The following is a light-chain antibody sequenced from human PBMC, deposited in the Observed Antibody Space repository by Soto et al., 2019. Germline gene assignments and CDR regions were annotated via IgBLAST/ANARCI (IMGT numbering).Light chain of an antibody. Sequence: QSALTQPRSVSGSPGQSVTISCTGTGNDVGAYNYVSWYQQHPGRPPKLMIYEGTQRPSGVSDRFSGAKSGNTASLTISGLQAEDEADYYCCSYAGSTTFLVFGGGTKLTVL. V-gene: IGLV2-11*01. CDR1: GNDVGAYNY. CDR2: EGT. CDR3: CSYAGSTTFLV. J-gene: IGLJ3*02.